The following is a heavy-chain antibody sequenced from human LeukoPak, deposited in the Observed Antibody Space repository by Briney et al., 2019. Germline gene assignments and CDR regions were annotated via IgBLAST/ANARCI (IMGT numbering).Heavy chain of an antibody. CDR3: ASCHNFGYYYYYMDV. Sequence: PSETLSLTCTVSGGSVSSSSYYWSWIRQPAGKGLEWIGRIYTSGSTNYNPSLKSRFTIRVDKSKNQFSLKLSSVTAADTAVYYCASCHNFGYYYYYMDVWGKGTTVTVSS. V-gene: IGHV4-61*02. CDR2: IYTSGST. CDR1: GGSVSSSSYY. D-gene: IGHD3-10*01. J-gene: IGHJ6*03.